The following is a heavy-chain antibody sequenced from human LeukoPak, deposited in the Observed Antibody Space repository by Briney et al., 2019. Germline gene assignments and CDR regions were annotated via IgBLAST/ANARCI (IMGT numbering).Heavy chain of an antibody. V-gene: IGHV1-69*13. D-gene: IGHD2-2*01. J-gene: IGHJ3*02. CDR2: IIPIFGTA. CDR3: AIGVIVVVPGAFDI. Sequence: GASVKVSCKASGGTFSSYAISWVRQAPGQGLEWMGGIIPIFGTANYAQKFQGRVTITADESTSTAYMELSSLRSEDTAVYYCAIGVIVVVPGAFDIWGQGTMVTVSS. CDR1: GGTFSSYA.